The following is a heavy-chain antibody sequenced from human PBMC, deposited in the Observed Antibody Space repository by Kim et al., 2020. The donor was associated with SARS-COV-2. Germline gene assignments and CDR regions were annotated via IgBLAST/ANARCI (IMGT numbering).Heavy chain of an antibody. D-gene: IGHD6-13*01. Sequence: GGSLRLSCAASGFTFSSYSMNWVRQAPGKGLEWVSSISSSSSYIYYADSVKGRFTISRDNAKNSLYLQMNSLRAEDTAVYYCARERLRKYSSSWYYYYGMDVWGQGTTVTGSS. V-gene: IGHV3-21*01. CDR2: ISSSSSYI. CDR3: ARERLRKYSSSWYYYYGMDV. J-gene: IGHJ6*02. CDR1: GFTFSSYS.